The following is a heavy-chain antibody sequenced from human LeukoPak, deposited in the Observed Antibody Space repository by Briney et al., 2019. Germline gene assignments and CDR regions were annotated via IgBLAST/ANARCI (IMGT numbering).Heavy chain of an antibody. J-gene: IGHJ4*02. Sequence: GGSLRLSGAAPGFTFSSYSCNWCRRAPGKGLEWVAYIGSSSSPIHYAGSVKGRFTISRDNARNSLYLQMNSLRAEDTALYYCAKGVVATISENFDYWGQGTLVTVSS. CDR3: AKGVVATISENFDY. D-gene: IGHD5-12*01. CDR1: GFTFSSYS. CDR2: IGSSSSPI. V-gene: IGHV3-48*01.